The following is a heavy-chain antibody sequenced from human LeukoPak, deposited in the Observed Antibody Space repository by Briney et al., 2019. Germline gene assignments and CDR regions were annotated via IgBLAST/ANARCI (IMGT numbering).Heavy chain of an antibody. CDR2: IIPIFGTA. V-gene: IGHV1-69*05. J-gene: IGHJ6*04. CDR3: AATGAGPAEDV. CDR1: GGTFSSYA. D-gene: IGHD1-1*01. Sequence: ASVKVSCKASGGTFSSYAISWVRQAPGQGLEWMGGIIPIFGTANYAQKFQERVTITRDMSTSTAYMELSSLRSEDTAVYYCAATGAGPAEDVWGKGTTVTVSS.